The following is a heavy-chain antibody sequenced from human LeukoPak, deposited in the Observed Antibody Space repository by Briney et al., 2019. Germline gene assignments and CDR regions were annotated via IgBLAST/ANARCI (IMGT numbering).Heavy chain of an antibody. V-gene: IGHV4-34*01. CDR2: INHSGST. CDR1: GGSFSGYY. Sequence: SETLSLTCAVYGGSFSGYYWSWIRQPPGKGLEWIWEINHSGSTNYNPSLKSRVTISVDTSKNQFSLKLSSVTAADTAVYYCATFPCSSTSCYIDYWGQGTLVTVSS. D-gene: IGHD2-2*02. CDR3: ATFPCSSTSCYIDY. J-gene: IGHJ4*02.